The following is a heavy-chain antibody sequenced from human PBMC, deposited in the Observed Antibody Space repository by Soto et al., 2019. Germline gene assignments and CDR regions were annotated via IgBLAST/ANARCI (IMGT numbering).Heavy chain of an antibody. CDR1: GYTFTSYG. D-gene: IGHD3-3*01. V-gene: IGHV1-18*01. Sequence: ASVKVSCKASGYTFTSYGISWVRQAPGQGLEWMGWISAYNGNTNYAQKLQGRVTMTTDTSTSTAYMELRSLRSDDTAVYYCARPLRITIFGVVAFDIWGQGTMVTVSS. J-gene: IGHJ3*02. CDR2: ISAYNGNT. CDR3: ARPLRITIFGVVAFDI.